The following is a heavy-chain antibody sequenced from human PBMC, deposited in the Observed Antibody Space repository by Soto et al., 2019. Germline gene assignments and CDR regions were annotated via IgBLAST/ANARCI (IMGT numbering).Heavy chain of an antibody. CDR1: GGSFSGYY. Sequence: PSETLSLTCAVYGGSFSGYYWSWIRQPPGKGLEWIGEINHSGSTNYNPSLKSRVTISVDTSKNQFSLKLSSVTAADTAVYYCARGSGYGSGRLYGMDVWGQGTTVTVSS. D-gene: IGHD3-10*01. V-gene: IGHV4-34*01. CDR2: INHSGST. J-gene: IGHJ6*02. CDR3: ARGSGYGSGRLYGMDV.